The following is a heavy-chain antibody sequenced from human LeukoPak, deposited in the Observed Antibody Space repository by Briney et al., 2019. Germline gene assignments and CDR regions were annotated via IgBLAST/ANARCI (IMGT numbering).Heavy chain of an antibody. Sequence: GGSLRLSCVASGFTFSNYAMSWVRQAPGKGLEWVSGNSGSGRSTYYADSVKGRFTISRDNSKNTLYLQMNTLRAEDTAVYYCAKDTEAIFGVVVPYFDYWGQGTLVTVSS. V-gene: IGHV3-23*01. D-gene: IGHD3-3*01. CDR1: GFTFSNYA. J-gene: IGHJ4*02. CDR3: AKDTEAIFGVVVPYFDY. CDR2: NSGSGRST.